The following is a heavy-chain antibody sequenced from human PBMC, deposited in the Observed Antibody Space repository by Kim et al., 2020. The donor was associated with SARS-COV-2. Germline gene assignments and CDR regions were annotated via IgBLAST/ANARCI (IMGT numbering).Heavy chain of an antibody. CDR2: IYYSGST. CDR3: ARVDRMRWYYYYGMVV. J-gene: IGHJ6*02. V-gene: IGHV4-39*07. D-gene: IGHD5-12*01. CDR1: GGSISSSSYY. Sequence: SETLSLTCTVSGGSISSSSYYWGWIRQPPGKGLEWIGSIYYSGSTYYNPSLKSRVTISVDTSKNQFSLKLSSVTAADTAVYYCARVDRMRWYYYYGMVVWGQGTTVTVSS.